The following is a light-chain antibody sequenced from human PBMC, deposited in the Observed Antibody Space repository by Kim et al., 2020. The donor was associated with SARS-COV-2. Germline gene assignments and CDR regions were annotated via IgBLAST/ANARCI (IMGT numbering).Light chain of an antibody. Sequence: SPGKRATLSCRASQSVTTYLSSYQHKPGQPPKLLIYDASNRATGIPARFSGSGSGTDFTLTITSLEPEDFALYFCQQRSDWPPTFGQGTKVDIK. V-gene: IGKV3-11*01. J-gene: IGKJ1*01. CDR3: QQRSDWPPT. CDR2: DAS. CDR1: QSVTTY.